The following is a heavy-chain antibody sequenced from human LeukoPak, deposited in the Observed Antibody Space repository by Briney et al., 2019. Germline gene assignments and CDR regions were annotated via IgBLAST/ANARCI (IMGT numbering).Heavy chain of an antibody. J-gene: IGHJ6*02. Sequence: SVKGRFTISRDNAKNSLFLQMNSLRAEDTAVYYCARGVVSPRGGYYGMDVWGQGTTVTVSS. D-gene: IGHD3-16*01. V-gene: IGHV3-21*01. CDR3: ARGVVSPRGGYYGMDV.